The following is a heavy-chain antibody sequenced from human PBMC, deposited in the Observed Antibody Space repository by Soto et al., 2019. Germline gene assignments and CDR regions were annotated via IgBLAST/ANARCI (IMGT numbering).Heavy chain of an antibody. V-gene: IGHV4-61*01. D-gene: IGHD3-3*01. J-gene: IGHJ4*02. CDR2: VYHTGRT. CDR3: ARDFAYFDS. Sequence: SETLSLTCTVSGGSFMSGSYSWSWIRQPPGKGLEWIGYVYHTGRTSYNPSLKSRVSISMDTSKNQFSLNLDSVTAADTAVYFCARDFAYFDSWGQGTLVTVSS. CDR1: GGSFMSGSYS.